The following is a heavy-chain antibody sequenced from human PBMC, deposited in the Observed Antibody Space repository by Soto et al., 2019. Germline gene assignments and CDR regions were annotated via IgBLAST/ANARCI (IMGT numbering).Heavy chain of an antibody. J-gene: IGHJ4*02. V-gene: IGHV3-30*18. CDR3: AKVGIYSNYNYFDF. D-gene: IGHD4-4*01. Sequence: QVHLVQSGGGVVQPGKSLRLSCAASGFRFRAYGIHWVRQAPGKGLGWVAPVSTAGSVRDYADTVKGRFTVYRDNSKDTAFLQMDSLRRDDAAVYYCAKVGIYSNYNYFDFWGQGTLVTVSS. CDR1: GFRFRAYG. CDR2: VSTAGSVR.